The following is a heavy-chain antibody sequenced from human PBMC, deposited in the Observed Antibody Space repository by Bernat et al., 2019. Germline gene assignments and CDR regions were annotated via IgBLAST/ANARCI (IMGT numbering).Heavy chain of an antibody. D-gene: IGHD6-13*01. Sequence: EVQLVESGGGLVKPGGSLRLSCVASGFTFNNAWMCWVRQAPGKGLEWVGRIKSKPDGETTDYAAPVKGRFTISRDDSENTLSLQMNSLKTEDTALYYCARVFRAGPKGGAFDIWGQGTVVTVSP. J-gene: IGHJ3*02. V-gene: IGHV3-15*01. CDR3: ARVFRAGPKGGAFDI. CDR2: IKSKPDGETT. CDR1: GFTFNNAW.